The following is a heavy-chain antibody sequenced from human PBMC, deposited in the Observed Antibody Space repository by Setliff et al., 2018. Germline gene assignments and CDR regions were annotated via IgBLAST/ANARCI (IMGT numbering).Heavy chain of an antibody. CDR3: ARDGREQWLVPPGY. Sequence: PGGSLRLSCVASGFTLSNYAMSWVRQAPGKGLEWVANIRQDGSEKYYVDSVKSRFTISRDNAKNSLYLQMNSLRAEDTAVYYCARDGREQWLVPPGYWGQGTLVTVSS. CDR1: GFTLSNYA. D-gene: IGHD6-19*01. CDR2: IRQDGSEK. J-gene: IGHJ4*02. V-gene: IGHV3-7*01.